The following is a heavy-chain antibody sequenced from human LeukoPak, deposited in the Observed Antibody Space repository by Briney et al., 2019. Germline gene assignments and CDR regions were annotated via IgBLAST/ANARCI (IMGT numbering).Heavy chain of an antibody. V-gene: IGHV4-39*07. D-gene: IGHD6-19*01. CDR3: ARGRASSGWSPTYYFDY. J-gene: IGHJ4*02. CDR2: INHSGST. CDR1: SGSISTSNYY. Sequence: SETLSLTCTVSSGSISTSNYYWSWIRQPPGKGLEWIGEINHSGSTNYNPSLKSRVTISVDTSKNQFSLKLSSVTAADTAVYYCARGRASSGWSPTYYFDYWGQGALVTVSS.